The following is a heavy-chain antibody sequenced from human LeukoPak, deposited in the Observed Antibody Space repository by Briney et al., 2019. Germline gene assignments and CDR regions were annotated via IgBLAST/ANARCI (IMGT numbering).Heavy chain of an antibody. CDR2: ISGSGGST. J-gene: IGHJ4*02. Sequence: HPGGSLRLSCAASGFTVSSNYMSWVRQAPGKGLEWVSAISGSGGSTYYADSVKGRFTISRDNSKNTLYLQMNSLRAEDTAVYYCAKAGLMVYAIPHTNFDYWGQGTLVTVSS. D-gene: IGHD2-8*01. CDR1: GFTVSSNY. V-gene: IGHV3-23*01. CDR3: AKAGLMVYAIPHTNFDY.